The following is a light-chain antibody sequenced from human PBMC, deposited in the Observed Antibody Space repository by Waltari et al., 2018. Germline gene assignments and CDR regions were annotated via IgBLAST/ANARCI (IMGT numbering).Light chain of an antibody. V-gene: IGKV1-33*01. CDR1: QDISNH. CDR2: DAS. J-gene: IGKJ1*01. Sequence: DIQMTQSPSSMSASIGDRVTLTCQASQDISNHLNWYQQKPGKAPKPLIYDASNLEIGVPSRISGSGSGTDFTFTINSLQPEDVGTYYCQQYDDLPTWTFGQGTKVEIK. CDR3: QQYDDLPTWT.